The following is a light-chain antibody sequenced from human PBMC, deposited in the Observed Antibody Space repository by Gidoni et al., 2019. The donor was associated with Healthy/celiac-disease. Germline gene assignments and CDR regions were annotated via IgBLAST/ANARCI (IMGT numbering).Light chain of an antibody. Sequence: DIQMTQSPSSLSASVGDRVTITCLASQSISSYLNWYQQKPGKAPKLLSYDASNWECGVPARFSGSGSGTDFTLTISSLQPEDVAAYYCQQGYSTPLTFGGGTKVEIK. CDR2: DAS. V-gene: IGKV1-39*01. J-gene: IGKJ4*01. CDR3: QQGYSTPLT. CDR1: QSISSY.